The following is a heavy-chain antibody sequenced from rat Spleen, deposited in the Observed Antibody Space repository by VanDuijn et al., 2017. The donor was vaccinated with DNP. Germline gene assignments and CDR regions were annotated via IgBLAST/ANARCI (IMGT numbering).Heavy chain of an antibody. J-gene: IGHJ4*01. CDR2: INSAGST. Sequence: EVQLQESGPGLVKPSQSLSLTCSVIGFSITSGYGWNWIRKFPGNKLEWMGYINSAGSTNYSPPLKSQISITRDTSKNQFFLQLTSVTPEETATYYCARSLSAWASDAWGQGASVTVSA. D-gene: IGHD4-6*01. CDR1: GFSITSGYG. V-gene: IGHV3-3*01. CDR3: ARSLSAWASDA.